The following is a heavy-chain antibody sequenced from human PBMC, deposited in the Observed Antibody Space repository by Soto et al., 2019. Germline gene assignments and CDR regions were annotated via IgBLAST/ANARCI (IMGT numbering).Heavy chain of an antibody. CDR1: GFTFSDYY. Sequence: GGSLRLSCAAPGFTFSDYYMSWIRQAPGKGLEWVSYISSSGSTIYYADSVKGRFTISRDNAKNSLYLQMNSLRAEDTAVYYCARDSRYDFWSGYWVLFDPWGQGTLVTVSS. CDR3: ARDSRYDFWSGYWVLFDP. J-gene: IGHJ5*02. D-gene: IGHD3-3*01. CDR2: ISSSGSTI. V-gene: IGHV3-11*01.